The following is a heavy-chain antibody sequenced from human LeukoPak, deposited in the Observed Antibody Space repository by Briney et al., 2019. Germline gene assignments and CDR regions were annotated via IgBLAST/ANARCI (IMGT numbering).Heavy chain of an antibody. CDR1: GFTFSRYA. J-gene: IGHJ4*02. D-gene: IGHD2-15*01. V-gene: IGHV3-23*01. CDR3: AKDYEGYCSGGSCLTFDY. Sequence: GGSLRLSCAASGFTFSRYAMSWVRQAPGKGLEWVSAISGSGGSTYYADSVKGRFTISRDNSKNTLYLQMNSLRAEDTAVYYCAKDYEGYCSGGSCLTFDYWGQGTLVTVSS. CDR2: ISGSGGST.